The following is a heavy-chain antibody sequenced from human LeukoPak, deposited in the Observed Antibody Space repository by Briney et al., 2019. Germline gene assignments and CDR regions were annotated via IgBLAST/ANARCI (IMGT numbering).Heavy chain of an antibody. CDR1: GFTFSSYG. CDR3: AKSAGEAVAGTYYYYMDV. V-gene: IGHV3-30*18. Sequence: GGSLRLSCAASGFTFSSYGMHWVRQAPGKGLEWVAVISYDGSNKYYADSVKGRFTISRDNSKNTLYLQMNSLRAEDTAVYYCAKSAGEAVAGTYYYYMDVWGKGTTVTVSS. CDR2: ISYDGSNK. D-gene: IGHD6-19*01. J-gene: IGHJ6*03.